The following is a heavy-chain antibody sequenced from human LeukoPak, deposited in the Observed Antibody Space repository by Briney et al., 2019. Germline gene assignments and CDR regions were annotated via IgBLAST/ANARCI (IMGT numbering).Heavy chain of an antibody. CDR2: ISYDGSNK. J-gene: IGHJ4*02. V-gene: IGHV3-30*03. CDR1: GFTFSSYG. Sequence: QPGGSLRLSCAASGFTFSSYGMHWVRQAPGKGLEWVAVISYDGSNKYYADSVKGRFIISRDNSKNTLYLQMSSLRAEDAAVYYCGDYGSGSYILEYWGQGTLVTVSS. D-gene: IGHD3-10*01. CDR3: GDYGSGSYILEY.